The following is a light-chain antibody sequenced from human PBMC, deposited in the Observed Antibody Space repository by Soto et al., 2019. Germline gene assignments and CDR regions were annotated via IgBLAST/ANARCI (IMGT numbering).Light chain of an antibody. CDR1: QGISND. CDR3: QHYNSYSEA. V-gene: IGKV1-5*03. Sequence: IQMNQSPSSLSASVGDRVTITCLASQGISNDLGWYQQKPGKAPKLLIYKASTLKSGVPSRFSDSGSGTEFTLTISSLQPDDFATYYCQHYNSYSEAFGKGTKVDIK. CDR2: KAS. J-gene: IGKJ1*01.